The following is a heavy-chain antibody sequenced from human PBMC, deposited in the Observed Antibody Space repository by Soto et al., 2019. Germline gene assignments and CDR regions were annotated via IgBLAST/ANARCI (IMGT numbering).Heavy chain of an antibody. Sequence: PGGSLRLSCVASGFTFSSYSMHWVRQAPGKGLEWVSAITRHSDIYYADSVKGRFTISRDNAQNSVSLQMDSLRAEDTAVYYCAREETAWPLAYGLDVWGQGTTVTVSS. CDR1: GFTFSSYS. J-gene: IGHJ6*02. CDR2: ITRHSDI. V-gene: IGHV3-21*01. CDR3: AREETAWPLAYGLDV. D-gene: IGHD2-21*02.